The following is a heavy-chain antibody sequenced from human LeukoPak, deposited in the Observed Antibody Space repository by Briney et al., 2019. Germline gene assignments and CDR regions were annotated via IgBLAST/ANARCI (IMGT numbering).Heavy chain of an antibody. CDR3: ARDRYYDSSGYYPGY. CDR1: GFTFSTYA. D-gene: IGHD3-22*01. Sequence: GGSLRLSCAASGFTFSTYAMSWVRQAPGKRLEWVSTVSGSGDDSYYADSVKGRFTISRDNSKNTLYLQMNSLRAEDTAVYYCARDRYYDSSGYYPGYWGQGTLVTVSS. CDR2: VSGSGDDS. V-gene: IGHV3-23*01. J-gene: IGHJ4*02.